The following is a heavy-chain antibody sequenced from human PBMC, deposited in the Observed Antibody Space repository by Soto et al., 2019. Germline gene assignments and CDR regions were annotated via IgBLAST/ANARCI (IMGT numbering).Heavy chain of an antibody. V-gene: IGHV3-30-3*01. CDR2: ISYDGSNK. CDR1: GFTFSSYA. J-gene: IGHJ4*02. CDR3: ARDSYYDSSGPNDY. D-gene: IGHD3-22*01. Sequence: PGGSLRLSCAASGFTFSSYAMHWVRQAPGKGLEWVAVISYDGSNKYYADSVKGRFTISRDNSKNTLYLQMNSLRAEDTAVYYCARDSYYDSSGPNDYWGQGTLVTVSS.